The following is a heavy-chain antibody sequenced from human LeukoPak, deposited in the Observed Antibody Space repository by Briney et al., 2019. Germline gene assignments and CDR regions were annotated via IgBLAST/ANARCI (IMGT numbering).Heavy chain of an antibody. CDR2: ISWNSGSI. CDR1: GFTFDDYA. Sequence: PGGSLRLSCAASGFTFDDYAMHWVRQAPGKGLEWVSGISWNSGSIGYADSVKGRFTISRDNAKNSLYLQMNSLRAEDTALYYCAKDIRTTVTHGIGAFDIWGQGTMVTVSS. D-gene: IGHD4-17*01. J-gene: IGHJ3*02. CDR3: AKDIRTTVTHGIGAFDI. V-gene: IGHV3-9*01.